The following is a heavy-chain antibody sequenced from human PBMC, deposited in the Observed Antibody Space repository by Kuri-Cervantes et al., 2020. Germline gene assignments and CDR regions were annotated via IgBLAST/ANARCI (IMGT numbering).Heavy chain of an antibody. CDR3: ASNGYGDPFDY. CDR1: GFTVTNHH. V-gene: IGHV3-74*01. J-gene: IGHJ4*02. D-gene: IGHD4-17*01. CDR2: INSDGSST. Sequence: GGSLRLSCAASGFTVTNHHVSWVRQAPGKGLVWVSRINSDGSSTSYADSVKGRFTISRDNAKNTLYLQMSSLRAEDTAAYYCASNGYGDPFDYWGQGTLVTVSS.